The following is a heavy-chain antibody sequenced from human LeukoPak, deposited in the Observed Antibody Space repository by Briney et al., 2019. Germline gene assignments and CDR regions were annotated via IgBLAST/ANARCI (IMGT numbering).Heavy chain of an antibody. CDR3: AREFSRFGESKLADY. D-gene: IGHD3-10*02. Sequence: GASVKVSCKASGGTFSSYAISWVRQAPGQGLEWMGRIIPILGIANYAQKFQGRVTITADKSTSTAYVELSSLRSEDTAVYYCAREFSRFGESKLADYWGQGTLVTVSS. CDR2: IIPILGIA. V-gene: IGHV1-69*04. J-gene: IGHJ4*02. CDR1: GGTFSSYA.